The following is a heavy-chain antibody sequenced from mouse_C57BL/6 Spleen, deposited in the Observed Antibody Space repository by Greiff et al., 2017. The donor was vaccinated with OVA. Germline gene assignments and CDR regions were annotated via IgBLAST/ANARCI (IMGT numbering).Heavy chain of an antibody. CDR3: TTVYGNYYAMDY. J-gene: IGHJ4*01. CDR1: GFNFTDYY. Sequence: EVQLQESGAELVRPGASVKLSCTASGFNFTDYYMHWVKQRPEQGLEWIGWIDPESGDTEYASKFQGKATITADTSSNTAYLQLSSLTSEDTDVDVCTTVYGNYYAMDYWGQGTSVTVSS. D-gene: IGHD2-1*01. V-gene: IGHV14-4*01. CDR2: IDPESGDT.